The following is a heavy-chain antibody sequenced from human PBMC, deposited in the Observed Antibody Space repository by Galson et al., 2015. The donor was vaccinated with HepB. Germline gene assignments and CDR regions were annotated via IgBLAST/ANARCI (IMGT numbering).Heavy chain of an antibody. CDR3: TTYVIAVACGMDV. J-gene: IGHJ6*02. CDR2: IRSKANSYAT. Sequence: SLRLSCAASGFTFSGSAMHWVRQASGKGLEWVGRIRSKANSYATAYAASVKGRFTISRDDSKNTAYLQMNSLKTEDTAVYYCTTYVIAVACGMDVWGQGTTVTVSS. D-gene: IGHD6-19*01. V-gene: IGHV3-73*01. CDR1: GFTFSGSA.